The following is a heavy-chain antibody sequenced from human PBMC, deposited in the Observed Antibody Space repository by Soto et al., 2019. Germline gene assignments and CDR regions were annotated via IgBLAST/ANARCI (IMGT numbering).Heavy chain of an antibody. CDR3: ARDYYDSSGYYDPGWYYGMDV. CDR1: GFTFSDYY. J-gene: IGHJ6*02. V-gene: IGHV3-11*06. Sequence: GGSLRLSCAASGFTFSDYYMSWIRQAPGKGLEWVSYISSSSSYTNYADSVKGRFTISRDNAKNSLYLQMNSLRAEDTAVYYCARDYYDSSGYYDPGWYYGMDVWGQGTTVTVSS. CDR2: ISSSSSYT. D-gene: IGHD3-22*01.